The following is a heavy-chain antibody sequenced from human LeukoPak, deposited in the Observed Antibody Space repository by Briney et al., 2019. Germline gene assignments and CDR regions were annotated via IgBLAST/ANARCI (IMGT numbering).Heavy chain of an antibody. D-gene: IGHD3-22*01. CDR2: IIPIFGTA. CDR3: ARRIYDSSGYYPFGY. J-gene: IGHJ4*02. Sequence: SVKVSCKASGGTFSSYAISWVRRAPGQGLEWMGGIIPIFGTANYAQKFQGRVTITADKSTSTAYMELSSLRSEDTAVYYCARRIYDSSGYYPFGYWGQGTLVTVSS. V-gene: IGHV1-69*06. CDR1: GGTFSSYA.